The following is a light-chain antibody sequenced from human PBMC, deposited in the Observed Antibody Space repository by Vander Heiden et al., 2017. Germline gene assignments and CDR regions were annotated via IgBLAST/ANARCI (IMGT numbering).Light chain of an antibody. CDR3: QQSYGTPTWT. CDR1: QSISSY. V-gene: IGKV1-39*01. Sequence: DIQMPQSPSSLSAAVGDRVTITCRASQSISSYLNWYQQKPGKAPKLLIYAASSLQSGVPSRFSGSGSGTDFTLTISSLQREDFATYYCQQSYGTPTWTFGQGTKVEIK. CDR2: AAS. J-gene: IGKJ1*01.